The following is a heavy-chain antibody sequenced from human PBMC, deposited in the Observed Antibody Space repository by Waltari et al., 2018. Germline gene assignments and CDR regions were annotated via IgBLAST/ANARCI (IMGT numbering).Heavy chain of an antibody. D-gene: IGHD2-21*01. J-gene: IGHJ3*02. CDR3: ATEEGTYCGGDCYSAFDI. V-gene: IGHV1-24*01. CDR2: FEPEDGET. Sequence: QVQLVQSGAEVKKPGASVKVSCKVSGYTLTELSMHWVRQAPGNGLEWMGGFEPEDGETIYAQKFQGRVTMTEDTSTDTAYMELSSLRSEDTAVYYCATEEGTYCGGDCYSAFDIWGQGTMVTVSS. CDR1: GYTLTELS.